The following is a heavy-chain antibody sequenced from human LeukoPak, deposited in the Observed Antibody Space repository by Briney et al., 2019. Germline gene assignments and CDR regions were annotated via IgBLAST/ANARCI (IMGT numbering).Heavy chain of an antibody. D-gene: IGHD1-26*01. Sequence: PGGSLRLSCAASEFTFSSHGIHWVRQAPGKGLEWVAFIRYDGSSKYNADSVKGRFTISRDNSKNTVYLQMSSLRAEDTAMYYCAKDMGGLLAKHYLDYWGQGTLITVSS. CDR2: IRYDGSSK. CDR1: EFTFSSHG. V-gene: IGHV3-30*02. CDR3: AKDMGGLLAKHYLDY. J-gene: IGHJ4*02.